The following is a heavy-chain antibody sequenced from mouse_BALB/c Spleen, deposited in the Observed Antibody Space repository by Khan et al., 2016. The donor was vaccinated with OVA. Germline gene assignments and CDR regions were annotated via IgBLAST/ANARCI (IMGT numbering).Heavy chain of an antibody. CDR3: ATLDGSPMPY. Sequence: EVQLKESGAELVRPGASVKLSCTASGFNIKDTYIHWVKQRPEQGLEWIGRIDPSYGETKYDPKFQDRATIPTETSSNTAYLQLSSLKSEDTAVYYCATLDGSPMPYWGQGTLVTVSA. J-gene: IGHJ3*01. CDR1: GFNIKDTY. D-gene: IGHD1-1*02. V-gene: IGHV14-3*02. CDR2: IDPSYGET.